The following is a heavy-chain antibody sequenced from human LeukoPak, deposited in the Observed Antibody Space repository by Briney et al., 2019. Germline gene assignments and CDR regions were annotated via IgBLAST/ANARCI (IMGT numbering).Heavy chain of an antibody. J-gene: IGHJ4*02. V-gene: IGHV3-7*01. D-gene: IGHD2-2*02. CDR3: ARDGKVPAAILTGLFDY. Sequence: PGGSLRLSCAASGFTFSTYAMSWVRQAPGKGLEWVANIKQDGSEKYYVDSVKGRFTISRDNAKNSLYLQMNSLRAEDTAVYYCARDGKVPAAILTGLFDYWGQGTLVTVSS. CDR2: IKQDGSEK. CDR1: GFTFSTYA.